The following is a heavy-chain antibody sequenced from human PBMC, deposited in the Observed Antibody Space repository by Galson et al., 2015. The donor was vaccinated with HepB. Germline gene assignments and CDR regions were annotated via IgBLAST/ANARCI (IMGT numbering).Heavy chain of an antibody. CDR1: GSSFSHYG. CDR2: IASDGSYE. Sequence: SLRLSCAASGSSFSHYGMNWVRQAPGKGLEWVAVIASDGSYENNADSVKGRFTISRDNSKNTLYLQMNSLRTEDTAVYYCASLGLGYDSGWYGFDFWGQGTLVTVSS. D-gene: IGHD6-19*01. J-gene: IGHJ4*02. V-gene: IGHV3-30*03. CDR3: ASLGLGYDSGWYGFDF.